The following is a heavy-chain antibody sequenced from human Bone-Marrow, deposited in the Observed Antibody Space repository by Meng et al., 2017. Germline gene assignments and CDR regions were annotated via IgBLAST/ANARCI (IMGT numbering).Heavy chain of an antibody. CDR1: GFTFRSYA. J-gene: IGHJ2*01. Sequence: QGWVGGAGGGVVQPGRSLRLSCAASGFTFRSYAMHWVRKAPGKGLEWVAVISYDGSNKYYADSVKGRFTISRDNSKNTLYLQMNSLRAEDTAVYYCARFDDYGGNSGRDLWGRGTLVTVSS. CDR2: ISYDGSNK. V-gene: IGHV3-30*04. CDR3: ARFDDYGGNSGRDL. D-gene: IGHD4-23*01.